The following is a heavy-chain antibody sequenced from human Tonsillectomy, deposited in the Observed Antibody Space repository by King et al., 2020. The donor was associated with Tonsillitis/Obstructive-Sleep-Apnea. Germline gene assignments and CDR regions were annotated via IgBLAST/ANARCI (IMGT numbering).Heavy chain of an antibody. J-gene: IGHJ3*02. CDR2: INPSGGST. V-gene: IGHV1-46*01. Sequence: VQLVESGAEVKKPGASVKVSCKASGYTFTSYYMHWVRQAPGQGLEWMGIINPSGGSTSYAQKFQGRVTMTRDTSTSTVYMELSSLGSEDTAVYYCAGGGGGCSSTSCYVRSAFDIWGQGTMVTVSS. CDR1: GYTFTSYY. CDR3: AGGGGGCSSTSCYVRSAFDI. D-gene: IGHD2-2*01.